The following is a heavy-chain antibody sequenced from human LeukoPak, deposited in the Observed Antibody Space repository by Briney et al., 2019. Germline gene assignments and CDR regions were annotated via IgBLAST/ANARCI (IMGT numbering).Heavy chain of an antibody. CDR2: ISSGSSYI. Sequence: GGSPRLSCAASGFTFSSYSMNWVRQAPGKGLEWVSSISSGSSYIYYAYSVKGRFTISRDNAKNSLYLQMNSLRAEDTAVYYCARDPSIAAAAPWFDPWGQGTLVTVSS. J-gene: IGHJ5*02. V-gene: IGHV3-21*01. CDR1: GFTFSSYS. D-gene: IGHD6-13*01. CDR3: ARDPSIAAAAPWFDP.